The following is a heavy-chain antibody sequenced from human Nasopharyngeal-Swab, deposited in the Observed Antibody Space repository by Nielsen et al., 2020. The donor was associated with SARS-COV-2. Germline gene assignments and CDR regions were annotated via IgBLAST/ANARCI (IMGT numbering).Heavy chain of an antibody. CDR2: ISWDGGTT. J-gene: IGHJ4*02. V-gene: IGHV3-43*01. D-gene: IGHD6-19*01. CDR3: AKEGGLVESNGWYYFDY. Sequence: GGSLRLSCAASEFTFDDYTMHWVRQAPGKGLEWVALISWDGGTTYYADSVKGQFTISRDNSKNSLSLQMNSLTTEDTAMYYCAKEGGLVESNGWYYFDYWGQGTLVTVSS. CDR1: EFTFDDYT.